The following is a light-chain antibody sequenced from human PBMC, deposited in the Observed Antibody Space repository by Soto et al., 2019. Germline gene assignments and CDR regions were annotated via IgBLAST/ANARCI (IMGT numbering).Light chain of an antibody. J-gene: IGKJ5*01. CDR3: QQRSNWPSIT. CDR1: QSVSSNN. Sequence: EIVLTQSPGTLSLSPGERATLSCRASQSVSSNNLAWYQQRPGQAPRVVIYGASTRATGIPERFSGSGSGTDFTLTISRLEPEDFAVYYCQQRSNWPSITFGQGTRLEIK. V-gene: IGKV3D-20*02. CDR2: GAS.